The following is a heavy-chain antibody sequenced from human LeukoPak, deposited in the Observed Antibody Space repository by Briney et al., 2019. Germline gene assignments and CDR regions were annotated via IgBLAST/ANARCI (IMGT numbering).Heavy chain of an antibody. CDR2: ISGSGGST. CDR1: GFTFSSYA. J-gene: IGHJ6*02. CDR3: AKGPVLAEGMDV. Sequence: GGSLRLSCAASGFTFSSYAMSWVRQAPGKGLQWVSTISGSGGSTYYADSVKGRFTFSRDNSKNTLYLQMNSLRAEDTAVYYCAKGPVLAEGMDVWGQGTTVTVSS. V-gene: IGHV3-23*01.